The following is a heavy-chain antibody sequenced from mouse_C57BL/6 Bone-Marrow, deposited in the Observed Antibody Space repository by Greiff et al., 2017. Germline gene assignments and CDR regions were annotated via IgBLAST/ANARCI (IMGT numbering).Heavy chain of an antibody. V-gene: IGHV5-6*01. J-gene: IGHJ4*01. D-gene: IGHD1-1*01. CDR3: ARLTTVVDAMDY. CDR2: ISSGGSYT. Sequence: EVKLVESGGDLVKPGGSLKLSCAASGFTFSSYGMSWVRQTPDKRLEWVATISSGGSYTYSPDSVKGRFTISRDNAKNTLYLQMSSLKSEDTAMYYCARLTTVVDAMDYWGQGTSVTVSS. CDR1: GFTFSSYG.